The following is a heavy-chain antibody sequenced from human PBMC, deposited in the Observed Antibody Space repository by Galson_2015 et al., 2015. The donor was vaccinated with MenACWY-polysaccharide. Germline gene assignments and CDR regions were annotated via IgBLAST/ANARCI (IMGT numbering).Heavy chain of an antibody. J-gene: IGHJ6*03. D-gene: IGHD6-25*01. CDR1: GFTFDDYA. CDR2: ISWNSGSI. CDR3: AKVGCQRDNYYYYMDV. Sequence: SLRLSCAASGFTFDDYAMHWVRHAPGKGLEWVSGISWNSGSIGYADSVKGRFTISRDNAKNSLYLQMNSLRAEDTALYYCAKVGCQRDNYYYYMDVWGKGTTVTVSS. V-gene: IGHV3-9*01.